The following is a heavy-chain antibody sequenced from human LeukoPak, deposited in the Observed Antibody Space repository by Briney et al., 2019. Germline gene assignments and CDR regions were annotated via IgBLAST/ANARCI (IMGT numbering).Heavy chain of an antibody. CDR3: ARDEHDYGDYGTFDY. CDR2: LYTSGDT. Sequence: PSETLSLTCTVSGGSISSYYWSWIRQPAGKGLEWIGRLYTSGDTNYNPSLKSRLTMSLDTPKNQFSLKLSSVTAADTAVYYCARDEHDYGDYGTFDYWGQGTLVTVSS. CDR1: GGSISSYY. J-gene: IGHJ4*02. D-gene: IGHD4-17*01. V-gene: IGHV4-4*07.